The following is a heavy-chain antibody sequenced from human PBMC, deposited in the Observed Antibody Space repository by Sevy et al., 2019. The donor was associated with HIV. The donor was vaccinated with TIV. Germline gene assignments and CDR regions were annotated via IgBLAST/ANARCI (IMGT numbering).Heavy chain of an antibody. J-gene: IGHJ4*02. CDR3: ARRLVFVVTTGHFDY. Sequence: TLSLTCTVSGGSISSGGYYWSWIRQHPGKGLEWIGYIYYSGSTYYNPSLKSRVTISVDTSKNQFSLKLSSVTAADTAVYYCARRLVFVVTTGHFDYWGQGTLVTVSS. D-gene: IGHD4-17*01. CDR1: GGSISSGGYY. CDR2: IYYSGST. V-gene: IGHV4-31*03.